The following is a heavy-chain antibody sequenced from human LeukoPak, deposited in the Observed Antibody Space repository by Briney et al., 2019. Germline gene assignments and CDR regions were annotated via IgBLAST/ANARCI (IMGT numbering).Heavy chain of an antibody. J-gene: IGHJ4*02. D-gene: IGHD2-15*01. CDR3: ARGGGYYPIDY. Sequence: GGSLRLSCAASGFTVNSNYMNWVRQAPGKGLEWVSVLYSDGRTYYADSVKGRFTISRDTSKNTLYLQVNSLRAEDTAVYYRARGGGYYPIDYWGQGTLVTVSS. CDR2: LYSDGRT. CDR1: GFTVNSNY. V-gene: IGHV3-53*01.